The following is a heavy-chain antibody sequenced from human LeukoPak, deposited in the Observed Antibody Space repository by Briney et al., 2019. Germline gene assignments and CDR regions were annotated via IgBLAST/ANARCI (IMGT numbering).Heavy chain of an antibody. CDR1: GFTFNTYG. D-gene: IGHD6-13*01. CDR2: ISYDGRNK. CDR3: ARGDKQLVFNRNKGGFDP. J-gene: IGHJ5*02. V-gene: IGHV3-30*03. Sequence: PGGSLRLSCAVSGFTFNTYGMHWVRQVPGKGLEWAAVISYDGRNKYYGDSVKGRFTISRDNSKNTLYLQMNSLRAEDTAVYYCARGDKQLVFNRNKGGFDPWGQGTLVTVSS.